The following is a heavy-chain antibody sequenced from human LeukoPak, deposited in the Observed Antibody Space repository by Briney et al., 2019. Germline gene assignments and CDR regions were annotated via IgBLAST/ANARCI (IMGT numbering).Heavy chain of an antibody. D-gene: IGHD2-15*01. Sequence: SDTLSLTCAVYGGSFSGYYWSWIRQPPGKGLEWIGEINHSGSTNYNPSLKSRVTISVDTSKNQFSLKLSSVTAADTAVYYCARERRMGYCSGGSCYSNFDYWGQGTLVTVSS. J-gene: IGHJ4*02. CDR1: GGSFSGYY. V-gene: IGHV4-34*01. CDR3: ARERRMGYCSGGSCYSNFDY. CDR2: INHSGST.